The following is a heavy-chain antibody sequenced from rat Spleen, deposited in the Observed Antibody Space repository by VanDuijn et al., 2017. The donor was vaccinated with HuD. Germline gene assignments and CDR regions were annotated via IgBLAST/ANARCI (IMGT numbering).Heavy chain of an antibody. D-gene: IGHD4-3*01. CDR3: TTDNSGYYFDY. J-gene: IGHJ2*01. CDR1: GFTFSSFP. CDR2: ISSSGGDT. V-gene: IGHV5-46*01. Sequence: EVQLVESGGGLVQPGRSMKLSCAASGFTFSSFPMAWVRQGTTKGPAWVATISSSGGDTYYRDSVKGRFTISRDEAKSTLHLQMNSLRSEDTATYYCTTDNSGYYFDYWGQGVMVTVSS.